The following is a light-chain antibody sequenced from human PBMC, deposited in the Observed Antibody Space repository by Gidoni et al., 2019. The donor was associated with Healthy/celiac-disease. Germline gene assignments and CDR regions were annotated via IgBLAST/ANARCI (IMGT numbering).Light chain of an antibody. Sequence: EIVLTQSPATLSLSPGERATLSCRASQRVSSYLAWYQQQPGQAPRLLIYDASNRATGIPARFSGSGSGTDFTLTISSLEPEDFAVYYCQQRSNWPVFGQGTRLEIK. J-gene: IGKJ5*01. CDR2: DAS. V-gene: IGKV3-11*01. CDR3: QQRSNWPV. CDR1: QRVSSY.